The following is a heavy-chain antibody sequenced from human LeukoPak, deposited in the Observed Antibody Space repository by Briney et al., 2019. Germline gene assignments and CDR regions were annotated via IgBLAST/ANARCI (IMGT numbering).Heavy chain of an antibody. CDR2: IHGNGGRGVTT. CDR3: ARVRYDSGWYDY. D-gene: IGHD6-19*01. J-gene: IGHJ4*02. CDR1: GFTLSNYG. Sequence: GGSLRLSCAASGFTLSNYGMSWVRQAPGKRLEWVSAIHGNGGRGVTTFYADSVKGRFTISRDNAKNSLYLQMNSLRAEDAAVYYCARVRYDSGWYDYWGQGAQVIVSS. V-gene: IGHV3-23*01.